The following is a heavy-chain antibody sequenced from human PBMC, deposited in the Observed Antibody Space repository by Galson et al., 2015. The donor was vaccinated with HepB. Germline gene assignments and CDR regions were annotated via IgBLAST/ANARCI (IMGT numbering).Heavy chain of an antibody. CDR2: ISGSGGST. D-gene: IGHD3-10*01. J-gene: IGHJ4*02. CDR3: AKDEDYGSGSYPYPDY. CDR1: GFTFSSYA. Sequence: SLRLSCAASGFTFSSYAMSWVRQAPGKGLEWVSAISGSGGSTYYADSVKGRFTISRDNSKNTLYLQMNSLRAEDTAVYYCAKDEDYGSGSYPYPDYWGQGTLVTVSS. V-gene: IGHV3-23*01.